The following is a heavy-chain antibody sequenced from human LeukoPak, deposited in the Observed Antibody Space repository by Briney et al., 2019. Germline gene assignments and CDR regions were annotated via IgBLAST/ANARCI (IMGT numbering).Heavy chain of an antibody. Sequence: SGGSLRLSCAASGFIFSSHGMNWVRQAPGKGLEWVSSISSSSSYIYYADSVKGRFTISRDNAKNSLYLQMNSLRAEDTAVYYCAELGITMIGGVWGKGTTVTISP. CDR2: ISSSSSYI. D-gene: IGHD3-10*02. J-gene: IGHJ6*04. CDR3: AELGITMIGGV. V-gene: IGHV3-21*01. CDR1: GFIFSSHG.